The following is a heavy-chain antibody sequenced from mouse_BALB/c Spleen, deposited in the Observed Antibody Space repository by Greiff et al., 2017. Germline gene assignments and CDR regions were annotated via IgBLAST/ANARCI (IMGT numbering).Heavy chain of an antibody. V-gene: IGHV1-9*01. J-gene: IGHJ3*01. CDR1: GYTFSSYW. D-gene: IGHD1-1*01. CDR3: ARDLYGSSKGAFAY. Sequence: QVQLKESGAELMKPGASVKISCKATGYTFSSYWIEWVKQRPGHGLEWIGEILPGSGSTNYNEKFKGKATFTADTSSNTAYMQLSSLTSEDSAVYYCARDLYGSSKGAFAYWGQGTLVTVSA. CDR2: ILPGSGST.